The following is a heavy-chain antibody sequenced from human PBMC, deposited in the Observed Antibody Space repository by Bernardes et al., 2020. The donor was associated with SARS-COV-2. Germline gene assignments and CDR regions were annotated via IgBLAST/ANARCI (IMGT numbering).Heavy chain of an antibody. Sequence: WETLSLTCTVSGGSVSSGSYYWSWIRQPTGKELEWFGIIYSIGSTTSNPSPRIRFPISVYTSKNQSSLNLGSLPASATAVYYCARDRIVVVPAAMPYYYGMDVWGQGTTVTVSS. J-gene: IGHJ6*02. V-gene: IGHV4-61*01. CDR1: GGSVSSGSYY. D-gene: IGHD2-2*01. CDR3: ARDRIVVVPAAMPYYYGMDV. CDR2: IYSIGST.